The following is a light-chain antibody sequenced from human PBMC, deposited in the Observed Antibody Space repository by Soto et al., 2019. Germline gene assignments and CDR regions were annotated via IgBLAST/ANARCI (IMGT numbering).Light chain of an antibody. CDR1: QSISNSY. Sequence: EIVMTQSPATLSVSPGGRATLSCRASQSISNSYLAWYQHKPGQAPRLLIYGASSRATGIPDRFSGSGSGTEFTLTISSLQSEDFAVYYCQQYNKWPLTFGGGTKVDI. CDR2: GAS. J-gene: IGKJ4*01. V-gene: IGKV3D-15*01. CDR3: QQYNKWPLT.